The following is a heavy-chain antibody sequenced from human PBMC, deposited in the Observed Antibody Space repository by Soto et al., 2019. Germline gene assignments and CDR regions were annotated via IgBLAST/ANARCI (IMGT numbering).Heavy chain of an antibody. D-gene: IGHD3-9*01. V-gene: IGHV5-51*01. CDR1: GYSFTSYW. J-gene: IGHJ4*02. CDR3: ARLDYDILTGYYLFDY. CDR2: IYPGDSDT. Sequence: GESLTLSCKGSGYSFTSYWIGWVRQMPGKGLEWMGIIYPGDSDTRYSPSFQGQVSISADKSISTAYLQWSSLKASDTAMYYCARLDYDILTGYYLFDYWGQGTLVTVSS.